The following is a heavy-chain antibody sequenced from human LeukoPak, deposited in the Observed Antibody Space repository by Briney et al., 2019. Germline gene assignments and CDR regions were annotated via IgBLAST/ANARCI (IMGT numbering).Heavy chain of an antibody. CDR2: ISGSGGST. CDR1: XXTFSSYG. V-gene: IGHV3-23*01. Sequence: CAXSXXTFSSYGMRWVRQAPGKGLEWVSAISGSGGSTYYAGSVKGRFTISRDNAKKKVYVQMNRMRAEGTAVYYCAXXXXXXXGXXXXGWFDPWGQGTLVTVSP. J-gene: IGHJ5*02. CDR3: AXXXXXXXGXXXXGWFDP.